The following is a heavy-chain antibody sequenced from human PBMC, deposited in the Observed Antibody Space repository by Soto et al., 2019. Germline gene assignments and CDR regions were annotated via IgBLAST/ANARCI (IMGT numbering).Heavy chain of an antibody. D-gene: IGHD6-19*01. V-gene: IGHV1-18*01. J-gene: IGHJ6*02. CDR3: ARGLSDYYGLDV. CDR2: ISAYNGNT. Sequence: ASVKVSCKASYYTFSSHGISWVRQAPGQGLEWMGWISAYNGNTNYAQKLQGRVTMTTDTSTSTAYMELRSLRSDDTAVYYRARGLSDYYGLDVWGQGTTVTVSS. CDR1: YYTFSSHG.